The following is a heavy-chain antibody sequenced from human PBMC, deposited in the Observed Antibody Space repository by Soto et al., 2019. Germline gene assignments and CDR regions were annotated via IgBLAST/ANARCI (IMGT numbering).Heavy chain of an antibody. V-gene: IGHV4-34*01. Sequence: PSETLSLTCAVYGGSFSGYYWSWIRQPPGKGLEWIGEINHSGSTNYNPSLKSRVTISVGTSKNQFSLKLSSVTAADTAVYYCARKGGGYSYGYSDYWGQGTLVTVSS. CDR1: GGSFSGYY. D-gene: IGHD5-18*01. J-gene: IGHJ4*02. CDR2: INHSGST. CDR3: ARKGGGYSYGYSDY.